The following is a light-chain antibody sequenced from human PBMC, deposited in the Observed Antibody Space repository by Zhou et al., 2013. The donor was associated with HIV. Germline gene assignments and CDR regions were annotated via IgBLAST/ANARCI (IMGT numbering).Light chain of an antibody. CDR3: QQYNSYSLT. V-gene: IGKV1-33*01. CDR2: EGS. CDR1: QDISNY. Sequence: DIQMTQSPSSLSAYVGDRVIITCQASQDISNYINWYQQKPGKAPKLLIYEGSNLETGVPSRFSGSGSGTEFTLTISSLQPDDFATYYCQQYNSYSLTFGGGTKVEIK. J-gene: IGKJ4*01.